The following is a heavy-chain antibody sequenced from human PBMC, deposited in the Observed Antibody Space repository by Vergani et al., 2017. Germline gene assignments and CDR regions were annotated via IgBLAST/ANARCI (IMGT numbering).Heavy chain of an antibody. J-gene: IGHJ4*02. Sequence: QVQLQESGPGLVKPSQTLSLTCAVSGFSIDNGYYWDWIRQPPGKGLEWIGSIYRTGRTHFNPSLKSRVTISVDTSKNQFSLRLSSVTAADTALYYCARQDIATNYFDYWGLGTLVTVSS. CDR3: ARQDIATNYFDY. D-gene: IGHD5-12*01. V-gene: IGHV4-38-2*01. CDR1: GFSIDNGYY. CDR2: IYRTGRT.